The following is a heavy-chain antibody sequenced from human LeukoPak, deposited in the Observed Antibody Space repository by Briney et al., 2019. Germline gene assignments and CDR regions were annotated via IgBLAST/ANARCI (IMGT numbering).Heavy chain of an antibody. CDR2: ISRCKSYI. Sequence: GGSLTLSCAPSGLTFSSYSMQWLRQAPGKGLEGVSSISRCKSYILYADSVKGRFNLSRENAENSLYLQMNILRPGDTAVYYFGSGRWWAQAGASNYFDYWGEGTPVTVSS. CDR1: GLTFSSYS. V-gene: IGHV3-21*01. D-gene: IGHD1-26*01. CDR3: GSGRWWAQAGASNYFDY. J-gene: IGHJ4*02.